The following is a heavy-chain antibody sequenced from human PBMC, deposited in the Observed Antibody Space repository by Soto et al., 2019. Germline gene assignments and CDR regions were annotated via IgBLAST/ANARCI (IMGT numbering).Heavy chain of an antibody. CDR2: IWTDGSYE. Sequence: PGGSLRLSCAAAGFTFSGYGMHWVRQAPGKGLEWVAVIWTDGSYEYYADSVMGRFTISRDNSKNTLYLQMNSLRAEDTAVYYCARAGHDSSGYYYGGLDYWGPGTLVTVSS. V-gene: IGHV3-33*01. D-gene: IGHD3-22*01. J-gene: IGHJ4*02. CDR1: GFTFSGYG. CDR3: ARAGHDSSGYYYGGLDY.